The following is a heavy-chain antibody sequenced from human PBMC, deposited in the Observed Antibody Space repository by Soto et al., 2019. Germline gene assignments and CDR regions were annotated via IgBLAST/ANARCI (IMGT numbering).Heavy chain of an antibody. CDR3: ARAPTYYDFWSGHKYIQH. CDR2: MKQDGSET. V-gene: IGHV3-7*01. D-gene: IGHD3-3*01. CDR1: GFSFVTFW. Sequence: EVQLVESGGGLVQPGGSLRLSCAASGFSFVTFWMSWVRQAPGKGLEWVATMKQDGSETYYLDSVKGRFTISRDNTKNSLFLQMNSLRAEDTAVYYCARAPTYYDFWSGHKYIQHWGQGTLVTVSS. J-gene: IGHJ1*01.